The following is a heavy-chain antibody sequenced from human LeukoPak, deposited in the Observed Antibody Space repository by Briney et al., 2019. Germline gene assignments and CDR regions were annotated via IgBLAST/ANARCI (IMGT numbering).Heavy chain of an antibody. J-gene: IGHJ4*02. Sequence: GGSLRLSCAASGFTFSSYGMHWVRQAPGKGLEWVAFIRYDGSNKYYADSVKGRFTISRDNSKNTLYLQMNSLRAEDTAVYYCARGELRTMIVVDWGQGTLVTVSS. CDR3: ARGELRTMIVVD. CDR2: IRYDGSNK. D-gene: IGHD3-22*01. CDR1: GFTFSSYG. V-gene: IGHV3-30*02.